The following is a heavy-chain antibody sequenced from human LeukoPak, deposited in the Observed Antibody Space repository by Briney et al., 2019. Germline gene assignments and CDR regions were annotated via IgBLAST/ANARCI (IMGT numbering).Heavy chain of an antibody. CDR2: IYYSGST. V-gene: IGHV4-31*03. J-gene: IGHJ5*02. CDR1: GGSISSGGYY. Sequence: SETLSLTCTVSGGSISSGGYYWSWIRQHPGKGLEWIGYIYYSGSTYYTPSLKSRVTISVDTSRNQFSLRLSSVTAADTAVYDCARRSEYHWFDPWGQGTLVTVSS. D-gene: IGHD2-2*01. CDR3: ARRSEYHWFDP.